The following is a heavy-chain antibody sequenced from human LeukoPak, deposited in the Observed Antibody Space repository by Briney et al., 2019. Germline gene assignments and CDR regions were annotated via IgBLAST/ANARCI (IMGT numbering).Heavy chain of an antibody. CDR1: GFTFISYA. Sequence: GSLRLSFAASGFTFISYAMSWVRQAPGKGLEWVAAISGSGGSTYYADSVKGRFTISRDNSKNTLYLQMNSLRAEDTAVYYCAKLPKQWLATIEPYYFDYWGQGTLVTVSS. CDR2: ISGSGGST. J-gene: IGHJ4*02. CDR3: AKLPKQWLATIEPYYFDY. V-gene: IGHV3-23*01. D-gene: IGHD6-19*01.